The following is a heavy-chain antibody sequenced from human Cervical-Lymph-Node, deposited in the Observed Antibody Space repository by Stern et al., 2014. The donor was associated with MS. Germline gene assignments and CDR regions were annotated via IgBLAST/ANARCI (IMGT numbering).Heavy chain of an antibody. Sequence: EVQLAESGAEVSTPGASLKISCKTSGYRFINNWIAWMRQVTGKGLAWIGLLSHGDSDIRYSPSFHGPVPLSVATSISNCCLQLCSLKASDTAVYYCSRWSVSCDSWGQGALITVSS. CDR1: GYRFINNW. CDR2: LSHGDSDI. D-gene: IGHD2/OR15-2a*01. V-gene: IGHV5-51*03. J-gene: IGHJ4*02. CDR3: SRWSVSCDS.